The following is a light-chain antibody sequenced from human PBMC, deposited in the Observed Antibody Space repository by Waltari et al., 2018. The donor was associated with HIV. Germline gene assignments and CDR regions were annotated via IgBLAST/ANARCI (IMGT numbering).Light chain of an antibody. CDR2: DSE. J-gene: IGLJ2*01. CDR1: SGGVARSHF. Sequence: VVTQEPSLTVSPGDTVTLSCASFSGGVARSHFPYWFQLKPGQPPRTLIYDSEKIQPLTSGRFSGSLAGGRAILTLSGALPEDEAEYFCLLSYGGVRVFGGGTNLTV. V-gene: IGLV7-46*01. CDR3: LLSYGGVRV.